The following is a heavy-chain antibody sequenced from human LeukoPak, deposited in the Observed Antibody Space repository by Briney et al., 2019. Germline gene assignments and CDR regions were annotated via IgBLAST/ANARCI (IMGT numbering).Heavy chain of an antibody. CDR2: IIPIFGTA. CDR1: GGTFGSYA. D-gene: IGHD3-22*01. V-gene: IGHV1-69*13. J-gene: IGHJ4*02. CDR3: ARDLDTRYYYDSSGYYYVGYFDY. Sequence: SVKVSCKASGGTFGSYAISWVRQAPGQGLEWMGGIIPIFGTANYAQKFQGRVTITADESTSTAYMEPSSLRSEDTAVYYCARDLDTRYYYDSSGYYYVGYFDYWGQGTLVTVSS.